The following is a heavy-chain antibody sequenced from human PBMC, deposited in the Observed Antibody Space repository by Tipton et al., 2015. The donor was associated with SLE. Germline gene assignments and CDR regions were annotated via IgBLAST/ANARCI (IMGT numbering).Heavy chain of an antibody. CDR2: IYTSGST. CDR1: GGSISSSSYY. J-gene: IGHJ4*02. D-gene: IGHD6-19*01. CDR3: ARLAVAGMWYYFDF. V-gene: IGHV4-61*05. Sequence: TLSLTCTVSGGSISSSSYYWGWIRPPPGKGLEWIGHIYTSGSTNYNPSLKSRVAISVGTSKNQLSLNVISMTAADTAVYYCARLAVAGMWYYFDFWGQGAPVTVSS.